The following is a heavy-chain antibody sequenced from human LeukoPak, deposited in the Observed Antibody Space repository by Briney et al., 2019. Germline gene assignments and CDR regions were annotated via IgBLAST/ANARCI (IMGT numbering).Heavy chain of an antibody. Sequence: SEILSLTCTVSGGSISSYYWSWIRQPPGKGLEWIGYIYYSGSTNYNPSLKSRVTISVDTSKNQFSLKLSSVTAADTAVYYCARATRATWIQLWPWFDPWGQGTLVTVSS. CDR1: GGSISSYY. CDR2: IYYSGST. V-gene: IGHV4-59*12. D-gene: IGHD5-18*01. J-gene: IGHJ5*02. CDR3: ARATRATWIQLWPWFDP.